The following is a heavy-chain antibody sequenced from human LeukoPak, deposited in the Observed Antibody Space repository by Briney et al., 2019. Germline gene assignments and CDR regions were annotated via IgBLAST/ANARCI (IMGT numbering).Heavy chain of an antibody. CDR3: AGYNWKYYFDF. J-gene: IGHJ4*02. CDR2: IYASGST. Sequence: SETLSLTCTVSGGSITSGDYYWNWIRPPPGKGLEWIGYIYASGSTYYNPSLKSRITISLDTSKSQFSLQLSSVTAADTAVYHCAGYNWKYYFDFWGQGTLVTVSS. V-gene: IGHV4-30-4*08. CDR1: GGSITSGDYY. D-gene: IGHD1-1*01.